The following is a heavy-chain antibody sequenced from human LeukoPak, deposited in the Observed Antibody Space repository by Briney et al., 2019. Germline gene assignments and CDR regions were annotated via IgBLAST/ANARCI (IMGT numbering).Heavy chain of an antibody. CDR2: IYYTGNT. J-gene: IGHJ4*02. CDR3: ARDRLRWPKIDY. D-gene: IGHD4-23*01. V-gene: IGHV4-39*07. CDR1: GVSISSSYSY. Sequence: PSETLSLTCTVSGVSISSSYSYWGWIRQPPGMGLEWIGSIYYTGNTYYNASLKSQVSISIDTSKNQFSLKLNSVTAADTAVYYCARDRLRWPKIDYWGQGTLVTVSS.